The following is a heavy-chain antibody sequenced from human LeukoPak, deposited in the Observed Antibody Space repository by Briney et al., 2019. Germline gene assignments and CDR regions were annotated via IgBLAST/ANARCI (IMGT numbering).Heavy chain of an antibody. V-gene: IGHV1-46*01. CDR1: GYTFTSYY. CDR2: INPSGGST. D-gene: IGHD3-10*01. J-gene: IGHJ4*02. CDR3: ASYYGSGSYYNRFLDFDY. Sequence: ASVKVSCKASGYTFTSYYMHWVRQAPGQGLEWMGIINPSGGSTSYAQKFQGRVTITADKSTSTAYMELSSLRSEDTAVYYCASYYGSGSYYNRFLDFDYWGQGTLVTVSS.